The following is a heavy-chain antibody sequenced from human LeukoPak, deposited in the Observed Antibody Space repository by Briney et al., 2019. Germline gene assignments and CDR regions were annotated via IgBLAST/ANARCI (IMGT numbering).Heavy chain of an antibody. D-gene: IGHD3-10*01. CDR1: GFTFSSYG. V-gene: IGHV3-48*02. J-gene: IGHJ4*02. Sequence: GGSLRLSCAASGFTFSSYGMSWVRQAPGKGLEWVSAISSSGSTIYYADSVRGRFTISRDNAKNSMYLQMNSLRDEDMAVYYCARDPSGRASHLDYWGQGTLVTVSS. CDR3: ARDPSGRASHLDY. CDR2: ISSSGSTI.